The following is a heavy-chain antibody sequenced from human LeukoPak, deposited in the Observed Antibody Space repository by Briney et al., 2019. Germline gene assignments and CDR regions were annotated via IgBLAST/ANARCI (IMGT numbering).Heavy chain of an antibody. CDR1: GGSISPYY. V-gene: IGHV4-59*01. Sequence: SETLSLTCTVSGGSISPYYWSWIRQPPGKGLEWIGYVYHTGSTNYNSSLKSRLTISVDTSKNQFSLKLTSLTTADTAVYYCARSTGFYSYYLDVWDRGTTATVSS. CDR3: ARSTGFYSYYLDV. J-gene: IGHJ6*03. CDR2: VYHTGST.